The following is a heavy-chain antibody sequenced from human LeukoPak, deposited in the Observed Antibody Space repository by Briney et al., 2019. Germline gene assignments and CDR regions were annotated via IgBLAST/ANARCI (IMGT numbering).Heavy chain of an antibody. CDR3: ARHGIDCGDYYYYYGMEV. CDR1: GGSISSYY. CDR2: IYYSGST. Sequence: PSETLSLTCTVSGGSISSYYWSWIRQPPGKGLEWIVYIYYSGSTNYNPSLRSRVTISVDTSKNQFSLKLSSVTAADTAVYYCARHGIDCGDYYYYYGMEVWGQGTTVTVSS. V-gene: IGHV4-59*08. D-gene: IGHD4-17*01. J-gene: IGHJ6*02.